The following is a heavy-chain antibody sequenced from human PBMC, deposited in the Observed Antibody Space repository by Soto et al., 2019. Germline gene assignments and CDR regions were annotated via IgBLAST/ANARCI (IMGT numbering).Heavy chain of an antibody. CDR3: ARDRGRSSSSFSESCGWFDP. J-gene: IGHJ5*02. CDR2: IYHSGST. Sequence: SETLSLTCAVSSGSISSSNWWSWVRQPPGKGLEWIGEIYHSGSTNYNPSLKSRVTISVDKSKNQFSLKLSSVTAADTAVYYCARDRGRSSSSFSESCGWFDPWGQGTLVTVSS. CDR1: SGSISSSNW. D-gene: IGHD6-6*01. V-gene: IGHV4-4*02.